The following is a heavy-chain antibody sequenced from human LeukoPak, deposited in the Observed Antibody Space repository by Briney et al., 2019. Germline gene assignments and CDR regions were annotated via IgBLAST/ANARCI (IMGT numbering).Heavy chain of an antibody. J-gene: IGHJ6*02. CDR1: GGSFSGYY. Sequence: KSSETLSLTCAVYGGSFSGYYWSWIRQPPGKGLEWIGYIYYSGSTNYNPSLKSRVTISVDTSKNQFSLKLSSVTAADTAVYYCARDRLGEHYDFWSGYYKGARVYYYGMDVWGQGTTVTVSS. V-gene: IGHV4-59*01. CDR3: ARDRLGEHYDFWSGYYKGARVYYYGMDV. CDR2: IYYSGST. D-gene: IGHD3-3*01.